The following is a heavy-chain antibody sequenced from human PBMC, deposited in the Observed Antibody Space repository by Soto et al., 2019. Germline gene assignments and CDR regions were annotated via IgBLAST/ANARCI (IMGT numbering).Heavy chain of an antibody. CDR3: TKGGISGSYYTSGSDAFDI. CDR1: GGTFSSYA. V-gene: IGHV1-69*13. J-gene: IGHJ3*02. CDR2: IIPIFGTA. D-gene: IGHD3-10*01. Sequence: ASVKVSCKASGGTFSSYAISWVRQAPGQGLEWMGGIIPIFGTANYAQKFQGRVTITADESTSTAYMELSSLRSEDTAVFYCTKGGISGSYYTSGSDAFDIWGQGTMVTVS.